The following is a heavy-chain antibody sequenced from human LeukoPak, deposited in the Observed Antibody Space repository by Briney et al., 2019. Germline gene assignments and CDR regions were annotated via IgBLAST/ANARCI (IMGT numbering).Heavy chain of an antibody. CDR2: IYTSGST. CDR3: ARQGDDSSGRQNLFDY. CDR1: GGSISSYY. Sequence: SETLSLTCTVSGGSISSYYWSWIRQPPGKGLEWIGYIYTSGSTNYNPSLKSRVTISVDTSKDQFSLKLSSVPAADTAVYYCARQGDDSSGRQNLFDYWGQGTLVTVSS. D-gene: IGHD3-22*01. V-gene: IGHV4-4*09. J-gene: IGHJ4*02.